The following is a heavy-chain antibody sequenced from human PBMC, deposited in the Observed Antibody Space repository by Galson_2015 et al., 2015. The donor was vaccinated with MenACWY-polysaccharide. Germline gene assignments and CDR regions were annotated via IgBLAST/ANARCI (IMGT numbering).Heavy chain of an antibody. D-gene: IGHD6-19*01. CDR3: ANSRGWYSPLDY. J-gene: IGHJ4*02. Sequence: SVKVSCKASGGAFGSHVISWVRQAPGQGLEWMGGVIPTFGTTRYAQKLQGRLTITADEDTATVHMELSSLRSEDTAVYYCANSRGWYSPLDYWGQGTLVTVSS. CDR1: GGAFGSHV. V-gene: IGHV1-69*13. CDR2: VIPTFGTT.